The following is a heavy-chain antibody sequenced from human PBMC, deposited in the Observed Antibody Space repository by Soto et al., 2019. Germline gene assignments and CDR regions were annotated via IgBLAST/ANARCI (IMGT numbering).Heavy chain of an antibody. V-gene: IGHV3-23*01. Sequence: GGSLRLSCAASGFTFSTYAMSWVRQAPGQGLEWVSAISGGGSTYYADSVKGRFTISRDNSKNTLSLQMSSLRAEDTAVYYCAKDLVYSSSWYSGFDYWGQGTLVTVSS. CDR2: ISGGGST. D-gene: IGHD6-13*01. CDR1: GFTFSTYA. J-gene: IGHJ4*02. CDR3: AKDLVYSSSWYSGFDY.